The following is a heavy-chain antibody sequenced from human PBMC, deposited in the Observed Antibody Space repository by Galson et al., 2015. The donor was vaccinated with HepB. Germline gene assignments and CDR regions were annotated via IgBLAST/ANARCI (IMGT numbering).Heavy chain of an antibody. CDR1: GFTFSSYG. D-gene: IGHD1/OR15-1a*01. Sequence: SLRLSCAASGFTFSSYGMEWVRQAPGKGLEWVAVIWYDGSNKYYADSVMGRFTISRDNSKNTLYLQMNSLRAEDSAVYYCARGEFNWNNVDYYHGMDVWGQGTTVTVSS. CDR3: ARGEFNWNNVDYYHGMDV. V-gene: IGHV3-33*01. J-gene: IGHJ6*02. CDR2: IWYDGSNK.